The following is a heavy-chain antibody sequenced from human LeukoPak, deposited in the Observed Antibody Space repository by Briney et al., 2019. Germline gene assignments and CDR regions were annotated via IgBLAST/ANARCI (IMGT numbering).Heavy chain of an antibody. D-gene: IGHD2-15*01. CDR1: GFTFSSYW. CDR3: ASHTGVDDAFRAFDI. J-gene: IGHJ3*02. Sequence: GGSLRLSCAASGFTFSSYWMSWVRQAPGKGLEWVANIKQDGSEKYYVDSVKGRFTISRDNAKKSLYLQMNSLRAEDTAVYYCASHTGVDDAFRAFDIWGQGTMVTVSS. CDR2: IKQDGSEK. V-gene: IGHV3-7*01.